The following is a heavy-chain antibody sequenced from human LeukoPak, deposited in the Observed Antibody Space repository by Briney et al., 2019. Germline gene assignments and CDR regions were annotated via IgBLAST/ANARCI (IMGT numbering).Heavy chain of an antibody. Sequence: PGGSLRLTCAASGFPFSSYSMNWVRQAPGKGLEWVSSISSSSTYIYYADSVKGRFTISRDNANNSLYLQMNSLRVEDTAVYYCARERGAGLSSSWVDYWGQGTLVTVSS. V-gene: IGHV3-21*01. CDR2: ISSSSTYI. CDR3: ARERGAGLSSSWVDY. J-gene: IGHJ4*02. CDR1: GFPFSSYS. D-gene: IGHD6-13*01.